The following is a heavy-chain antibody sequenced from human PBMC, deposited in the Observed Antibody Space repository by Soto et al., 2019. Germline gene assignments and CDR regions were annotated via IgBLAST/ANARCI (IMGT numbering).Heavy chain of an antibody. CDR1: GFTFSSYA. D-gene: IGHD6-13*01. CDR3: AKDTPGILHPLLAAAGLPLI. V-gene: IGHV3-23*01. Sequence: EVQLLESGGGLVQPGGSLRLSCAASGFTFSSYAMSWVRQAPGKGLEWVSAISGSGGSTYYADSVKGRFTISRDNSKNTLYLQMNGLRAEDTAVYYCAKDTPGILHPLLAAAGLPLIWGQGTLVTVYS. J-gene: IGHJ4*02. CDR2: ISGSGGST.